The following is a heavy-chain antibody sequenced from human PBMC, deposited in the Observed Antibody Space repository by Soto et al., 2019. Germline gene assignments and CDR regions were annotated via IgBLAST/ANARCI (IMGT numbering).Heavy chain of an antibody. Sequence: ASVKVSCKASGSTFSDYYIHWVRQAPGQGLEWMGWINPNSGGTKYAPKFQGGVTMTRDTSITTAYMELSRLRSGDTAVYYCAREPATAKPEGVDFWGKGTLVTVSS. D-gene: IGHD1-1*01. J-gene: IGHJ4*02. CDR1: GSTFSDYY. CDR2: INPNSGGT. V-gene: IGHV1-2*02. CDR3: AREPATAKPEGVDF.